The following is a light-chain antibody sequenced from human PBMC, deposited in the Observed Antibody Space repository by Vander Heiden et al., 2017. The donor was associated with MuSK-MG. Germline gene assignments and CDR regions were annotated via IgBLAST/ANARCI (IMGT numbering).Light chain of an antibody. CDR3: QHYNNWPPWT. CDR2: GAS. V-gene: IGKV3-15*01. Sequence: EILMTQSPATLSVSPGERATLSCRASQSVSSNLAWYQQKPGQAPRLPIYGASTRATGVPARFSGSGSGTDFTLTISSLQSEDFAVYYCQHYNNWPPWTFGQGTKVEV. J-gene: IGKJ1*01. CDR1: QSVSSN.